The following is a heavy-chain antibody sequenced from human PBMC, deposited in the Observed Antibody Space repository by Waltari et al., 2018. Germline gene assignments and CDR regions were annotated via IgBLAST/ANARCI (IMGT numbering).Heavy chain of an antibody. J-gene: IGHJ3*02. Sequence: QLQLQESGPGLVKPSETLSLTCTVSGGSISSSSYYWGWIRQPPGKGLEWIGSIYYSGSTYYNPSLKSRVTISVDTSKNQFSLKLSSVTAADTAVYYCAGSESSRDVFDIWGQGTMVTVSS. CDR3: AGSESSRDVFDI. V-gene: IGHV4-39*01. CDR2: IYYSGST. CDR1: GGSISSSSYY.